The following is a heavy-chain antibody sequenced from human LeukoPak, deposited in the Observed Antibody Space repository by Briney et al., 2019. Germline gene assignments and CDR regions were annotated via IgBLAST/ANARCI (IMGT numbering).Heavy chain of an antibody. CDR1: GYTFTGYY. CDR3: ARVHDSSGYRYYYYGMDV. CDR2: INPNSGGT. J-gene: IGHJ6*02. Sequence: ASVKVSCKASGYTFTGYYMHWVRRAPGQGLEWMGWINPNSGGTNYAQKFQGRVTMTRDASISTAYMELSRLRSDDTAVYYCARVHDSSGYRYYYYGMDVWGQGTTVTVSS. V-gene: IGHV1-2*02. D-gene: IGHD3-22*01.